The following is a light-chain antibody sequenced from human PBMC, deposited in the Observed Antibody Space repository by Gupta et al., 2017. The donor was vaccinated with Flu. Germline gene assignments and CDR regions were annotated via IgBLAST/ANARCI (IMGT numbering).Light chain of an antibody. CDR3: CSHEGSYRCV. J-gene: IGLJ2*01. CDR2: DVS. Sequence: QSALTQPRSVSGSPGQSVTISCTGTSSAVGGYNYVSWYQQHPGKAPKLMCYDVSKRPSGVPDLSAGNKSGTTALTIISGLQAEDEAYYYCCSHEGSYRCVFGGGTKLTVL. V-gene: IGLV2-11*01. CDR1: SSAVGGYNY.